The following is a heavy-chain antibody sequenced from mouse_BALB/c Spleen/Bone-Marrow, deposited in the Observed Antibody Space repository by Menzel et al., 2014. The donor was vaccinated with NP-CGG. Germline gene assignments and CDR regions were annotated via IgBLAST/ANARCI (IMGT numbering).Heavy chain of an antibody. CDR3: ARQGGDYPFAY. V-gene: IGHV5-6-2*01. J-gene: IGHJ3*01. CDR1: GFTFSTYY. Sequence: EVKVEESGGGLVKLGGSLKLSCAASGFTFSTYYMSWVRQTPEKRLELVAAINSDGGSTYYPDTVKGRFTISRDNAKNTLYLQMSSLKSDDTALYYCARQGGDYPFAYWGQGTLVTVSA. D-gene: IGHD2-13*01. CDR2: INSDGGST.